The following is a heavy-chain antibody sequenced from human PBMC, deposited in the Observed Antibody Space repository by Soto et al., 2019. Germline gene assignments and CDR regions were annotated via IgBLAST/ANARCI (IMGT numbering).Heavy chain of an antibody. CDR1: GYSFTSYW. V-gene: IGHV5-51*01. D-gene: IGHD7-27*01. J-gene: IGHJ6*02. CDR3: VGGRLTGSFYYYGMDV. Sequence: PXESLKTSFRGSGYSFTSYWIGWVRQIPGKGLEWMGIIYPGDSDTRYSPSFQGQVTISADKSISTAYLQWSSLKASDTAMYYCVGGRLTGSFYYYGMDVWGQGTTVTVSS. CDR2: IYPGDSDT.